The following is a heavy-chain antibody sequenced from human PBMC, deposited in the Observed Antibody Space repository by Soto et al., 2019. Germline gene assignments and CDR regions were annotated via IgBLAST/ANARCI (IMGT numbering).Heavy chain of an antibody. CDR1: GFIFSSYA. V-gene: IGHV3-23*01. D-gene: IGHD2-15*01. Sequence: EVQLLESGGGLVQPGGSLRLSCAASGFIFSSYAMNWVRQAPGKGLDWVSGISGRGDTIHYADSVKGRFTISRDNAQNTLYLQMNSLRAEDTAVYYCAKRRYCSGACSEGFGNWGEGTMVIVSS. CDR3: AKRRYCSGACSEGFGN. CDR2: ISGRGDTI. J-gene: IGHJ4*02.